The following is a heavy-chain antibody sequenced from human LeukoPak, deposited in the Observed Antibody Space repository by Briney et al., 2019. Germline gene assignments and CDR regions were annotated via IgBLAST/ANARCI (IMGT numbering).Heavy chain of an antibody. CDR2: IHHSGST. Sequence: SETLSLTCTVSGDSISSGGYYWSWIRQPPEKGLEWIGYIHHSGSTYYNPSLKSRVTISVDRSKNQFSLKPSSVTAADTAVYYCARDRSSAGYFDYWGQGTLVTVSS. CDR1: GDSISSGGYY. V-gene: IGHV4-30-2*01. CDR3: ARDRSSAGYFDY. J-gene: IGHJ4*02. D-gene: IGHD6-19*01.